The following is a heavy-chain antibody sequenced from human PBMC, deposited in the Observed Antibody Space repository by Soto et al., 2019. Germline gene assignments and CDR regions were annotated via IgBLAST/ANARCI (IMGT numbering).Heavy chain of an antibody. CDR2: IYYSGST. V-gene: IGHV4-59*01. CDR1: GGSISSYY. J-gene: IGHJ4*02. Sequence: ASETLSLTCTVSGGSISSYYWSWIRQPPGKGLEWIGYIYYSGSTNYNPSLKSRVAISVDTSTNQFSLKLSSVTAADTAVYYCARGRVEGYDFWSGYSFDYWGQGTLVTVSS. CDR3: ARGRVEGYDFWSGYSFDY. D-gene: IGHD3-3*01.